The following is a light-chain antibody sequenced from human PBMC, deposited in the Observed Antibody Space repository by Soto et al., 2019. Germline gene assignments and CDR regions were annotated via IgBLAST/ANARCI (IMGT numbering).Light chain of an antibody. CDR1: QSVDSNY. J-gene: IGKJ2*01. Sequence: EIVLTQSPDTLSLSPGERATLSCRASQSVDSNYLAWYQQKPGQAPRVLIYDASIRATGIPDRFSGSGSGTDFTLTISSLQSEDFAIYYCQQYNSWPLFTFGQGTKVDIK. CDR3: QQYNSWPLFT. CDR2: DAS. V-gene: IGKV3-20*01.